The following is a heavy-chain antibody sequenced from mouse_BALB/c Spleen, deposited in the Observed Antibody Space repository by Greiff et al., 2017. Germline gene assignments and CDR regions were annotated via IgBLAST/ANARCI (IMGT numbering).Heavy chain of an antibody. J-gene: IGHJ3*01. CDR2: IRNKANGYTT. CDR1: GFTFTDYY. V-gene: IGHV7-3*02. CDR3: ARETAY. Sequence: EVKLMESGGGLVQPGGSLRLSCATSGFTFTDYYMSWVRQPPGKALEWLGFIRNKANGYTTEYSASVKGRFTISRDNSQSILYLQMNTLRAEDSATYYCARETAYWGQGTLVTVSA.